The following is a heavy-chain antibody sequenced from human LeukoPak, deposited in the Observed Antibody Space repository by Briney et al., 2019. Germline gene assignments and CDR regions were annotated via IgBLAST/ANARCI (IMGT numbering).Heavy chain of an antibody. V-gene: IGHV4-4*02. J-gene: IGHJ5*02. CDR1: GGSISSSNW. CDR2: IFHSGST. Sequence: SETLSLTCAVSGGSISSSNWWSWVRQPPGKGLEWIGEIFHSGSTNYNPSLKSRVTISVDKSKNQFSLKLSSVTAADTAVYYCARGPADYGGLYNWFDPWGQGTLVTVSS. D-gene: IGHD4-23*01. CDR3: ARGPADYGGLYNWFDP.